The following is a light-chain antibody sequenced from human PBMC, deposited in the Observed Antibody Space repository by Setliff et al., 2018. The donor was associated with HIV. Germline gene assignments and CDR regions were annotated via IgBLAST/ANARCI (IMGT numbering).Light chain of an antibody. CDR3: CSYSGSYILGA. J-gene: IGLJ1*01. Sequence: QSVLTQPASVSGSPGQSITISCTGTGSDVGNSHLVSWYQQHPGRVPKLIIYDISGRPPGISDRFSGSKSGNTASLTISGLQADDEATYYCCSYSGSYILGAFGTGTKVTVL. CDR1: GSDVGNSHL. V-gene: IGLV2-23*02. CDR2: DIS.